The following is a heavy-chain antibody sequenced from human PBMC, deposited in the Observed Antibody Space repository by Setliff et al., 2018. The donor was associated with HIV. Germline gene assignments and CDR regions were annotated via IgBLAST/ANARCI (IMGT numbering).Heavy chain of an antibody. J-gene: IGHJ4*02. Sequence: PSETLSLTCTVSGGSISSGSYYWSWIRQPAGKALEWIGHIYTSGSTNYNPSLKSRVTISVDTCKYQFFLRLNSVTAADSAVYFCARGDLYCSGSYYLAPVGYCGRGPLVTVS. D-gene: IGHD3-10*01. CDR1: GGSISSGSYY. V-gene: IGHV4-61*09. CDR2: IYTSGST. CDR3: ARGDLYCSGSYYLAPVGY.